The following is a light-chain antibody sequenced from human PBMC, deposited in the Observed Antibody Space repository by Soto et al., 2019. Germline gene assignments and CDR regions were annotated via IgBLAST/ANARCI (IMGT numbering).Light chain of an antibody. Sequence: QSALTQPPSASGSPGQSVTICCTGTISDIGDYDYVSWYQQHPDKAPKLIIYEVNKRPSGVPDRFSGSKSGNTASLTVSGLQADDAAVYHCISYASSNYLPIFGGGTKLTVL. CDR3: ISYASSNYLPI. CDR2: EVN. V-gene: IGLV2-8*01. J-gene: IGLJ2*01. CDR1: ISDIGDYDY.